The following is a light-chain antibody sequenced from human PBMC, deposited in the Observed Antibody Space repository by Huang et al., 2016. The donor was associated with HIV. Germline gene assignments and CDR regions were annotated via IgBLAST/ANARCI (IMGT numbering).Light chain of an antibody. V-gene: IGKV3-11*01. CDR2: DAS. Sequence: EIVLTQSPATLSVSPGERATLSCRASQSVSNFLAWYQQKPGQAPRILIYDASNWATGIPPRFSGSWSGTDFTLTISSLEPEDVAFYYCQQRSSWPSITFGQGTRLEIK. CDR3: QQRSSWPSIT. J-gene: IGKJ5*01. CDR1: QSVSNF.